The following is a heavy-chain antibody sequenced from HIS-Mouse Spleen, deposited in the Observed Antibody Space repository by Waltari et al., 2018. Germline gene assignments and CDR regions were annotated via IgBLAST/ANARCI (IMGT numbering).Heavy chain of an antibody. CDR2: IWYDGSNK. CDR1: GFPFSSYG. CDR3: ARYSSSSGVDY. V-gene: IGHV3-33*01. D-gene: IGHD6-6*01. J-gene: IGHJ4*02. Sequence: QVQLVESGGGVVQPGRSLRLSCAASGFPFSSYGMHWVRQAPAKGLEWVAVIWYDGSNKYYADSVKGRFTISRDNSKNTLYLQMNSLRAEDTAVYYCARYSSSSGVDYWGQGTLVTVSS.